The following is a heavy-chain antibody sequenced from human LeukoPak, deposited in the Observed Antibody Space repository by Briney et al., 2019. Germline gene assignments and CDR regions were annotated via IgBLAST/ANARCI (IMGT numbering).Heavy chain of an antibody. J-gene: IGHJ4*02. Sequence: GGSLRLSCAASGFTFSDFYMSWMRQAPGKGLEWVSDISGSGTTVYYADSVKGRFTISRDNSQNTLSLQMDSLRPEDTAVYYCAPGYSSGWSLLQYFDYWGQGTLVTVSS. V-gene: IGHV3-11*04. CDR1: GFTFSDFY. CDR3: APGYSSGWSLLQYFDY. CDR2: ISGSGTTV. D-gene: IGHD6-19*01.